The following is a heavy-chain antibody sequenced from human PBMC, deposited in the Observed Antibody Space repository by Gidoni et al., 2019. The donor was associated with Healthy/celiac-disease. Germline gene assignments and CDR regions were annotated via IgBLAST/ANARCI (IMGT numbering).Heavy chain of an antibody. CDR1: GFTFSTYN. Sequence: EVQLVASGGGLLQPGGSLRLSFSASGFTFSTYNMNWVRQAPGKGLEWLSSIASNGSPRYYADSVKGRFTISRDNAKNSLYLQMNGLRVEDTAVYYCASLIVGAAVNYWGQGTLVTVSS. J-gene: IGHJ4*02. D-gene: IGHD1-26*01. V-gene: IGHV3-48*01. CDR2: IASNGSPR. CDR3: ASLIVGAAVNY.